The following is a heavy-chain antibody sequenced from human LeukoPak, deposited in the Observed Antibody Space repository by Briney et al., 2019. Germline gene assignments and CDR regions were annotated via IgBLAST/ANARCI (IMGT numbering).Heavy chain of an antibody. CDR2: ITGSGDTT. CDR3: ARVTSYFYNTSGDYYFDY. D-gene: IGHD3-22*01. V-gene: IGHV3-23*01. J-gene: IGHJ4*02. CDR1: RFTFSGYA. Sequence: PGGSLRLSCAASRFTFSGYAMSWVRQAPGKGLEWVSSITGSGDTTYYADSVKGRFTISRDNAKNSLYLQMDSLRAEDTAVYYCARVTSYFYNTSGDYYFDYWGQGTLVTVSS.